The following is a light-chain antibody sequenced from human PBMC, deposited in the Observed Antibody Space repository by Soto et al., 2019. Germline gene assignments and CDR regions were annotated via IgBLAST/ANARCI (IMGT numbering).Light chain of an antibody. CDR2: DVT. Sequence: QLVLTQPASVSGSPGQSITISCTGTSSDVGGYDHVSWYQQHPGKAPKLIIYDVTVRPSGISRRFSGSKSDNTASLAVSGLQPEDEDDYYCSSYTNKDTLLFGGGTKVTVL. CDR3: SSYTNKDTLL. V-gene: IGLV2-14*03. CDR1: SSDVGGYDH. J-gene: IGLJ3*02.